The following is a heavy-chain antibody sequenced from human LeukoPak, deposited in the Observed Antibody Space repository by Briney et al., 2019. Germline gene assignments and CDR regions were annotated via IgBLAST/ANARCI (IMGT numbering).Heavy chain of an antibody. CDR2: MNPNSGNT. CDR3: ARATPPPAGYFDY. CDR1: GYTFTSYD. D-gene: IGHD6-19*01. J-gene: IGHJ4*02. V-gene: IGHV1-8*03. Sequence: GASVKVSCKASGYTFTSYDINWVRQATGQGLEWMGWMNPNSGNTGYAQKFQGRVTITRNTSISTAYMELSSLRSEDTAVYYCARATPPPAGYFDYWGQGTLVTVSS.